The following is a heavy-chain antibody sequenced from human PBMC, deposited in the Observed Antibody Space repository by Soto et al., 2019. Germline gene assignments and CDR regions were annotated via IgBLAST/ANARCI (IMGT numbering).Heavy chain of an antibody. J-gene: IGHJ6*02. CDR2: ISYDGSNK. Sequence: GGSLRLSCAASGFTFSSYGMHWVRQAPGKGLEWVAVISYDGSNKYYADSVKGRFTISRDNSKNTLYLQMNSLRAEDTAVYYCAKDRAAMVHYYYGMDVWGQGTTVT. D-gene: IGHD5-18*01. CDR1: GFTFSSYG. V-gene: IGHV3-30*18. CDR3: AKDRAAMVHYYYGMDV.